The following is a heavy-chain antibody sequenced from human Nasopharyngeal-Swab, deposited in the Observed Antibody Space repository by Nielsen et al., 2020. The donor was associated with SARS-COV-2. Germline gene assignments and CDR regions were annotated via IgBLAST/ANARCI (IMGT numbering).Heavy chain of an antibody. V-gene: IGHV3-30-3*01. CDR3: ARGYSGYYAY. CDR2: ISYDGSNK. CDR1: GFTFSSYA. D-gene: IGHD5-12*01. J-gene: IGHJ4*02. Sequence: GGSLRLSCAASGFTFSSYAMHWVRQAPGKGLEWVAVISYDGSNKYYADSVKGRFTISRDNSKNTLYLQMNSLRAEDTAVDYCARGYSGYYAYWGQGTLVTVSS.